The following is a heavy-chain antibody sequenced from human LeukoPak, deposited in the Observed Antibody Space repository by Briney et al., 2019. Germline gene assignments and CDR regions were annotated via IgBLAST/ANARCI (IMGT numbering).Heavy chain of an antibody. CDR2: IHNSSTT. V-gene: IGHV4-39*07. CDR1: GGSISSSNYY. Sequence: KTSETLSLTCTVSGGSISSSNYYRGCLHHPPKKRQERIGSIHNSSTTYYNPSLKSRTTMSVDTTKNQFSLKLSSVTAADTAVYYCASLADWYYYDNNDYALGAFDIWGQGTMVTVSS. CDR3: ASLADWYYYDNNDYALGAFDI. D-gene: IGHD3-22*01. J-gene: IGHJ3*02.